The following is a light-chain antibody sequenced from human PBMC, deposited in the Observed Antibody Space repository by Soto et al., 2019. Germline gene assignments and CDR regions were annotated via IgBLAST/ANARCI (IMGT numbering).Light chain of an antibody. CDR1: QSVSIY. CDR3: QQYGSSRGA. Sequence: EIVLTQSPATLSLSPGERATLSCRASQSVSIYLAWYQQKPGQAPRLLIYDASNRATGIPDRFSGSGSGTDFTLTISRLEPEDFAVYYCQQYGSSRGAFGQGTRLEIK. J-gene: IGKJ5*01. V-gene: IGKV3-20*01. CDR2: DAS.